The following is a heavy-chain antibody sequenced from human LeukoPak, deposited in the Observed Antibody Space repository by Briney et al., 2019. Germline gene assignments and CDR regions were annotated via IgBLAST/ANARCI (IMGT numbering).Heavy chain of an antibody. CDR3: ARDLKRGYSYGSDY. V-gene: IGHV3-33*01. CDR1: GVTFSSYG. CDR2: IWYDGSNK. D-gene: IGHD5-18*01. J-gene: IGHJ4*02. Sequence: GGSLRLSCAATGVTFSSYGMHWVRQAPGKGLEWVAVIWYDGSNKYYADSVKGRFTISRDNSKNTLYLQMNSLRAEDTAVYYCARDLKRGYSYGSDYWGQGTLVTVSS.